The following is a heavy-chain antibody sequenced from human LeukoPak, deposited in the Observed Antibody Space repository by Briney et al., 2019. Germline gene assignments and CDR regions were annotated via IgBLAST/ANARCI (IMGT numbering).Heavy chain of an antibody. CDR3: ARVTAAAGRYAFDI. Sequence: PSETLSLTCTVSGGSISSYYWSWIRQPPGKGLEWIGYIYYSGSTNYNPSLKSRVTISVDTSKNQFSLKLSSVTAADTAVYYCARVTAAAGRYAFDIWGQGTMVTVSS. J-gene: IGHJ3*02. CDR2: IYYSGST. CDR1: GGSISSYY. D-gene: IGHD6-13*01. V-gene: IGHV4-59*01.